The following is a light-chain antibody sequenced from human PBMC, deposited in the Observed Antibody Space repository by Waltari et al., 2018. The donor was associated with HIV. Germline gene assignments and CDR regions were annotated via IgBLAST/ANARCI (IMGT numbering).Light chain of an antibody. Sequence: QSLLTQPPSASGTPGQRVSIPCSGRSSNIGRNAVHWYRQLPGTAPKLLTDNNNQRPSGVPDRFSGSKSGTSASLAISGLQSEDEAAYYCAAWDDSLNGVMFGGGTTLTVL. CDR1: SSNIGRNA. CDR3: AAWDDSLNGVM. V-gene: IGLV1-44*01. CDR2: NNN. J-gene: IGLJ3*02.